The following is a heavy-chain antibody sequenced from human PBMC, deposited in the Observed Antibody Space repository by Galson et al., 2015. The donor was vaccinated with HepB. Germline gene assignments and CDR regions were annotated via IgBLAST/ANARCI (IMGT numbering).Heavy chain of an antibody. D-gene: IGHD3-22*01. CDR2: IYSGGST. CDR1: GFTVSSNY. CDR3: ARVWAYDSSGPDY. J-gene: IGHJ4*02. V-gene: IGHV3-53*01. Sequence: SLRLSCAASGFTVSSNYMSWVRQAPGKGLEWVSVIYSGGSTYYADSVKGRFTISRDNSKNTLYLQMNSLRAEDTAVYYCARVWAYDSSGPDYWGQGTLVTVSS.